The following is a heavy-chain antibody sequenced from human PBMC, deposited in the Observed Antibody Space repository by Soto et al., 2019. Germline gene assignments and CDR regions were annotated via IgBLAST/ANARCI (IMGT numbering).Heavy chain of an antibody. CDR1: GFTFTDYW. CDR2: LNQGGNEK. D-gene: IGHD3-22*01. CDR3: ARIPYDNSGTIFDY. Sequence: GGSLRLSCAASGFTFTDYWMSWVRQAPGKGLEWVANLNQGGNEKNYLDSVKGRFTISRDNAKNSVYLQLNSLRAEDTAVYYCARIPYDNSGTIFDYWGQGTLVTVSS. J-gene: IGHJ4*02. V-gene: IGHV3-7*03.